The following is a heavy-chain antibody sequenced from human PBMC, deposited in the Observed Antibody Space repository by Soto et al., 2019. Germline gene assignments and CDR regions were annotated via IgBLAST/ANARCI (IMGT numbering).Heavy chain of an antibody. CDR1: GGSISSGGYY. CDR2: IYYSGST. CDR3: ASGNSGSYPFDY. D-gene: IGHD1-26*01. V-gene: IGHV4-31*03. J-gene: IGHJ4*02. Sequence: SETLSLTCTVSGGSISSGGYYWSWIRQHPGKGLEWIGYIYYSGSTYYNPSLKGRVTISVDTSKNQFSLKLSSVTAADTAVYYCASGNSGSYPFDYWGQGTLVTVSS.